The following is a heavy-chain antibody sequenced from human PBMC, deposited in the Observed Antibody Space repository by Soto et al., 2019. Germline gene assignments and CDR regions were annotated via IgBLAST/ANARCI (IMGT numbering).Heavy chain of an antibody. Sequence: QVQLVQSGAEVRKPGASVKVSCKASGYTFSDYYIHWVRQTPRQGLEWMGWINPNSGRTKYAPKLQGWVTMTRDTSITTAYMELSRLRSGDTAVYYCAREPATAKPEGVDFWGQGTLVTVSS. CDR1: GYTFSDYY. J-gene: IGHJ4*02. CDR2: INPNSGRT. V-gene: IGHV1-2*04. D-gene: IGHD1-1*01. CDR3: AREPATAKPEGVDF.